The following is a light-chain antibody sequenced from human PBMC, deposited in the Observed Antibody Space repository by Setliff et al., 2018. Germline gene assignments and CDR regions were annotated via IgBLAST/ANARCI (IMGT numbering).Light chain of an antibody. V-gene: IGLV1-40*01. CDR2: GNS. CDR1: SSNIGAGYD. Sequence: QSALTQPPSVSGAPGQRVTISCTGSSSNIGAGYDVHWYQQLPGTAPKLLIYGNSNRPSGVPDRFSGSKSGTSASLAITGLRAEDEADYYCQSYDSSLSGRVFGTGTKVTVL. J-gene: IGLJ1*01. CDR3: QSYDSSLSGRV.